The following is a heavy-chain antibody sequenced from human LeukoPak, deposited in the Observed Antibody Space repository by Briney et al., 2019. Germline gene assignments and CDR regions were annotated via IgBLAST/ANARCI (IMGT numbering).Heavy chain of an antibody. CDR2: ISGSGGST. D-gene: IGHD1-26*01. V-gene: IGHV3-23*01. CDR3: AKDTYSGSYYYGMDV. Sequence: GGSLRLSCAASGFTFSSYAMSWVRQAPGKGLEWVSAISGSGGSTYYADSVKGRFTISRDNSKNTLYLQMNSQRAEDTAVYYCAKDTYSGSYYYGMDVWGQGTTVTVSS. J-gene: IGHJ6*02. CDR1: GFTFSSYA.